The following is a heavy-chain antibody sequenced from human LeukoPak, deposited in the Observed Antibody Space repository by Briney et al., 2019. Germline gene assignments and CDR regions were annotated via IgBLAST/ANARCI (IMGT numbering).Heavy chain of an antibody. J-gene: IGHJ4*02. Sequence: GASVKVSCKASGYTFTSYGISWVRQAPGQGLEWMGWISAYNGNTNYAQKLQGRVTMTTDTPTSTAYMELRSLRSDDTAVYYCARDRHRTYSSGWQTHFDYWGQGTLVTVSS. CDR3: ARDRHRTYSSGWQTHFDY. CDR2: ISAYNGNT. CDR1: GYTFTSYG. D-gene: IGHD6-19*01. V-gene: IGHV1-18*04.